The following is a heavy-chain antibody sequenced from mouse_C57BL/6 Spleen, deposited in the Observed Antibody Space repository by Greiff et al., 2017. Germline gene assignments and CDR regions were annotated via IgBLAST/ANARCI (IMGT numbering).Heavy chain of an antibody. D-gene: IGHD2-5*01. CDR1: GYSFTGYY. CDR3: ARGGFYYSNYGAMDY. CDR2: INPSTGGT. J-gene: IGHJ4*01. V-gene: IGHV1-42*01. Sequence: VQLQQSGPELVKPGASVKISCKASGYSFTGYYMNWVKQSPEKSLEWIGEINPSTGGTTYNQKFKAKATLTVDKSSSTAYMQLKSLTSEDSAVYYGARGGFYYSNYGAMDYWGQGTSVTVSS.